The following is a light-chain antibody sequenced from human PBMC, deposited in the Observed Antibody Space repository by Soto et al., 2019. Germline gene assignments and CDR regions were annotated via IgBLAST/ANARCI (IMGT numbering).Light chain of an antibody. Sequence: SVLTKPPSVSGAPGQRVTISCTGSSSNIGAGYDVHWYQQLPGTAPKLLIYGNSNRPSGVPDRFSGSKSGTSASLAITGLQADDEADYYCQSYDSSLSGVVFGGGTKLTVL. CDR3: QSYDSSLSGVV. CDR1: SSNIGAGYD. J-gene: IGLJ2*01. V-gene: IGLV1-40*01. CDR2: GNS.